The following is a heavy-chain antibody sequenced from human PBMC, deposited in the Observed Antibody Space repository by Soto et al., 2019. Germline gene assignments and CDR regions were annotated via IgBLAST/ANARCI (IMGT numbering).Heavy chain of an antibody. J-gene: IGHJ3*02. D-gene: IGHD3-22*01. V-gene: IGHV3-74*01. CDR1: GFTFSSYW. CDR2: INSDGSST. CDR3: ARALWPHSSGYTYDAFDI. Sequence: VGSLRLSCAASGFTFSSYWMHWVCQAPGKGLVWVSRINSDGSSTSYADSVKGRFTISRDNAKNTLYLQMNSLRAEDTAVYYCARALWPHSSGYTYDAFDIWGQGTMVTVSS.